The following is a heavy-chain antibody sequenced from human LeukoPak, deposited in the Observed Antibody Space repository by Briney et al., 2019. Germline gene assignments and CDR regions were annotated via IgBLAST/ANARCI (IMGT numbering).Heavy chain of an antibody. CDR3: ARDGSGGFYYGMDV. D-gene: IGHD6-19*01. CDR1: GGSISSYY. Sequence: SETLSLTCTVSGGSISSYYWSWIRQPPGKGLEWIGYIYYSGSTNYNPSLKSRVTISVDTSKNQFSLKLSSVTAADTAVYYCARDGSGGFYYGMDVWGQGTTVTVSS. CDR2: IYYSGST. V-gene: IGHV4-59*01. J-gene: IGHJ6*02.